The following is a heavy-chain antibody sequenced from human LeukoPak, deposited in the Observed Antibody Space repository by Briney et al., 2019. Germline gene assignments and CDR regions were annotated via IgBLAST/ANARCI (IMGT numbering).Heavy chain of an antibody. D-gene: IGHD5-18*01. Sequence: ASVKVSCKASGYTFTNFDINWVRQAPGQGLEWMGWINPNSGGTNYAQKFQGRVTMTRDTSISTAYMELSRLRSDDTAVYYCARDGGTAGYSSGSDYWGQGTLVTVSS. CDR1: GYTFTNFD. CDR2: INPNSGGT. CDR3: ARDGGTAGYSSGSDY. J-gene: IGHJ4*02. V-gene: IGHV1-2*02.